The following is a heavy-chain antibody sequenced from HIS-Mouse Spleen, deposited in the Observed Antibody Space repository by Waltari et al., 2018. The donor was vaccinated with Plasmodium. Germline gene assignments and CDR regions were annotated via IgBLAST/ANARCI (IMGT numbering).Heavy chain of an antibody. CDR3: ARGVTGLYYFDY. CDR2: INHSGST. V-gene: IGHV4-34*01. D-gene: IGHD1-20*01. J-gene: IGHJ4*02. CDR1: GGSFSGYY. Sequence: QVQLQQWGAGLLKPSETLSLTCAVYGGSFSGYYWSWIRQPPGKGLEWIGEINHSGSTNYNPSLKSRVTISVDTSKNQFSLKLSSVTAADTAVYYCARGVTGLYYFDYWGQGTLDTVSS.